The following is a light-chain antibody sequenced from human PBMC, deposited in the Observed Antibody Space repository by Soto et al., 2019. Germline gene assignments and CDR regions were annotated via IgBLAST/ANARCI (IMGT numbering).Light chain of an antibody. CDR3: QSYDSSLSDSV. J-gene: IGLJ2*01. CDR2: GNS. V-gene: IGLV1-40*01. CDR1: SSNIGAGYD. Sequence: QSVLTQPPSVSGATGQRVTISCTGRSSNIGAGYDVHWYQQLPGTAPKLLIYGNSNRPSGVPDRFSGSKSGTSASLAITGLQADDEADYYCQSYDSSLSDSVFGGWTKLTVL.